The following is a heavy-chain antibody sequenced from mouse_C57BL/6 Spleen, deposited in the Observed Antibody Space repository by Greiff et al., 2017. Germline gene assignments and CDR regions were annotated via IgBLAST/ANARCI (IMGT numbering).Heavy chain of an antibody. D-gene: IGHD1-1*01. CDR3: AITTVVALDY. CDR2: ISYDGSN. V-gene: IGHV3-6*01. Sequence: EVQVVESGPGLVKPSQSLSLTCSVTGYSITSGYYWNWIRQFPGNKLEWMGYISYDGSNNYNPSLKNRISITHDTSKNQFFLKLNSVTTEDTATYYCAITTVVALDYWGQGTTLTVSS. J-gene: IGHJ2*01. CDR1: GYSITSGYY.